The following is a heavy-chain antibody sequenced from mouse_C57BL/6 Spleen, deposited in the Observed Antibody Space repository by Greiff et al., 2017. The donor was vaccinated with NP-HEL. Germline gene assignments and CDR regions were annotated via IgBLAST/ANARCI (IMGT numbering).Heavy chain of an antibody. CDR3: ARSDDYDDSYFDY. CDR2: IHPNSGST. V-gene: IGHV1-64*01. CDR1: GYTFTSYW. J-gene: IGHJ2*01. D-gene: IGHD2-4*01. Sequence: QVQLQQSGAELVKPGASVKLSCKASGYTFTSYWMHWVKQRPGQGLEWIGMIHPNSGSTNYNEKFKSKATLTVDKSSSTAYMQLSSLTSEDSAVYYCARSDDYDDSYFDYWGQGTTLTVSS.